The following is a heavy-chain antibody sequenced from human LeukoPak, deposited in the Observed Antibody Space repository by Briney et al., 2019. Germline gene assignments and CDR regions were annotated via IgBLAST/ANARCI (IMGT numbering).Heavy chain of an antibody. V-gene: IGHV4-39*07. Sequence: SETLSLTCTVSGGSISSSSYYWGWIRQPPGKGLEWIGEINHSGSTNYNPSLKSRVTISVDTSKNQFSLKLSSVTAADTAVYYCAREGITIFGVVIHHYYGMDVWGQGTTVTVSS. D-gene: IGHD3-3*01. J-gene: IGHJ6*02. CDR1: GGSISSSSYY. CDR3: AREGITIFGVVIHHYYGMDV. CDR2: INHSGST.